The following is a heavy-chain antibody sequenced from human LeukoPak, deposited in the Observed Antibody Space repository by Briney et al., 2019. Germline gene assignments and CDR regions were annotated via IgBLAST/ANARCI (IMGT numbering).Heavy chain of an antibody. Sequence: SETLSLTCAVYGGSFSGYYWSWIRQPPGKGLEWIGEINHSGSTNYNPFLKSRVTISVDTSKNQFSLKLSSVTAADTAVYYCARDYGSGSSDDAFDIWGQGTMVTVSS. D-gene: IGHD3-10*01. V-gene: IGHV4-34*01. CDR3: ARDYGSGSSDDAFDI. J-gene: IGHJ3*02. CDR2: INHSGST. CDR1: GGSFSGYY.